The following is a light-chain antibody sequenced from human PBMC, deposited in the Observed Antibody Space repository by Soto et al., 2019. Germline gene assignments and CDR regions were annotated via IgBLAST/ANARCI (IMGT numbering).Light chain of an antibody. J-gene: IGKJ5*01. CDR3: QQYNSYSIT. CDR1: QSISSY. Sequence: EIQMTQSPSSMSASVGDRVTITCRASQSISSYLNWYQQKPGRAPKLLIYDVSSLKSGVPSRFSGSGSGTEFTLTISSLQPDDFATYYCQQYNSYSITFGQGTRLEI. CDR2: DVS. V-gene: IGKV1-5*01.